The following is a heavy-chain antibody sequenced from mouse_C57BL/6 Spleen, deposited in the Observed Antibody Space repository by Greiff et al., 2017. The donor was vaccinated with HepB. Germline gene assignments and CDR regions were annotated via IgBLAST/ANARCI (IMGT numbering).Heavy chain of an antibody. V-gene: IGHV5-16*01. D-gene: IGHD3-3*01. CDR2: INYDGSST. J-gene: IGHJ4*01. CDR1: GFTFSDYY. Sequence: DVQLVESEGGLVQPGSSMKLSCTASGFTFSDYYMAWVRQVPEKGLEWVANINYDGSSTYYLDSLKSRFIISRDNAKNILYLQMSSLKSEDTATYYCARGDAAEGAMDYWGQGTSVTVSS. CDR3: ARGDAAEGAMDY.